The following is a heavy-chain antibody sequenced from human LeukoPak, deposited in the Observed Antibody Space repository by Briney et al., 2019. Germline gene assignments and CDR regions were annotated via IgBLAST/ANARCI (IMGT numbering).Heavy chain of an antibody. V-gene: IGHV3-53*01. Sequence: PGGSLRLSCAASGFTVSSNYMSWVRQAPGKGLEWVSVIYSGGSTYYADSVKGRFTTSRDNSKNTLYLQMNSLRAEDTAVYYCARVSYGSGSEWFDPWGQGTLVTVSS. CDR2: IYSGGST. J-gene: IGHJ5*02. CDR1: GFTVSSNY. CDR3: ARVSYGSGSEWFDP. D-gene: IGHD3-10*01.